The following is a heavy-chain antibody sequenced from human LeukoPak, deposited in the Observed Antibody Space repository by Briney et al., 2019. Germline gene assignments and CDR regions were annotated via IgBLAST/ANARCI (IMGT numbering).Heavy chain of an antibody. J-gene: IGHJ5*02. CDR3: AKDIEQQLVWGNNWFDP. CDR1: GFTFDDYA. V-gene: IGHV3-9*01. CDR2: ISWNSGSI. D-gene: IGHD6-13*01. Sequence: GGSLRLSCAASGFTFDDYAMHWVRHAPGKGLEWVSGISWNSGSIGYADSVKGRFTISRDNAKNSLYLQMNSLRAEDTALYYCAKDIEQQLVWGNNWFDPWGQGTLVTVSS.